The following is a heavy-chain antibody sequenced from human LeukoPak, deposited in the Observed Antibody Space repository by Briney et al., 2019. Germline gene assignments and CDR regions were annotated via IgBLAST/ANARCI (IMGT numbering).Heavy chain of an antibody. J-gene: IGHJ4*02. V-gene: IGHV4-34*01. CDR3: ARGPEAGSSYGEFDY. Sequence: PSETLSLTCAVYGGSFSGYYWSWIRQPPGKGLEWIGEINHSGSTNYNPSLKSRATISVDTSKTQFSLKLSSVTAADTAVYYCARGPEAGSSYGEFDYWGQGTLVTVSS. CDR2: INHSGST. D-gene: IGHD5-18*01. CDR1: GGSFSGYY.